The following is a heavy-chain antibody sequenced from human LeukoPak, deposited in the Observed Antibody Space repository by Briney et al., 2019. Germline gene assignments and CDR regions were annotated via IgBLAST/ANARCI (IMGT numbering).Heavy chain of an antibody. V-gene: IGHV3-53*01. Sequence: GGSLRLSCAASGFTFSSSAMSWVRQAPGKGLEWVSVIYSGGSTYYADSVKGRFTISRDNSKNALYLQMNSLRAEDTAVYYCARDLTGASFYWGQGTLVTVSS. CDR3: ARDLTGASFY. J-gene: IGHJ4*02. D-gene: IGHD7-27*01. CDR1: GFTFSSSA. CDR2: IYSGGST.